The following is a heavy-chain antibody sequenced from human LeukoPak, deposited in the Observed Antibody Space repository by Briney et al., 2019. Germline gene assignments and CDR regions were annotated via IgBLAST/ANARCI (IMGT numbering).Heavy chain of an antibody. V-gene: IGHV3-7*01. CDR3: ARRGYIVGAIEWFDP. J-gene: IGHJ5*02. CDR1: GFTFSSYW. Sequence: GGSLRLSCAASGFTFSSYWISWVRQAPGKGLERVANIKQDGSEKYYVDSVKGRFTISRDNAKNSLYLQMNSLRAEDTAVYYCARRGYIVGAIEWFDPWGQGTLVTVSS. D-gene: IGHD1-26*01. CDR2: IKQDGSEK.